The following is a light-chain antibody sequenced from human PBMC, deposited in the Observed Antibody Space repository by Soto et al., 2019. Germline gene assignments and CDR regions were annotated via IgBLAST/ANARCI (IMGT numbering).Light chain of an antibody. Sequence: IQMTQSPSSLSASVGDRVTITCQASQDISKNLNWYQQKLGKAPKLLIYAASTLQSEVPSRFSGSGSGTDFTLTISSLQPEDVATYYCQKYNSAPRTFGQGTKVEIK. CDR1: QDISKN. CDR3: QKYNSAPRT. CDR2: AAS. V-gene: IGKV1-27*01. J-gene: IGKJ1*01.